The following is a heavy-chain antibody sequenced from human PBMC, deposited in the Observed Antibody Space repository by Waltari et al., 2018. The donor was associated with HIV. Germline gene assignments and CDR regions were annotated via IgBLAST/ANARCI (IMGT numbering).Heavy chain of an antibody. CDR2: IHLEGNPK. CDR3: AKDTGDFDYGLDV. V-gene: IGHV3-30*02. J-gene: IGHJ6*02. D-gene: IGHD2-21*01. Sequence: QVQLVESGGGVVQPGGSLRLSCAASGFTFRAYTMHWVRQAPGKGVEWVAFIHLEGNPKSYADSVQGRFTGSRDNSKNTLYLQMNSLRAEDTAVYYCAKDTGDFDYGLDVWGQGTTVTVSS. CDR1: GFTFRAYT.